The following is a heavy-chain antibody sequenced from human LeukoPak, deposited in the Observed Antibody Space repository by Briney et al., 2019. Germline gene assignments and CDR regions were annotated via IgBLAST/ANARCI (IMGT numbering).Heavy chain of an antibody. D-gene: IGHD3-9*01. CDR3: ARRSGKYYDILTGYSREFDY. CDR2: NYPGDSHN. Sequence: EYLNLYWKCSGYSFTNYRIDLERQTPGKGLGWVGINYPGDSHNRYTPSLQGHVTISADMYISTAYLQWISLNASHTAVYYCARRSGKYYDILTGYSREFDYWGQGTLVTVSS. J-gene: IGHJ4*02. V-gene: IGHV5-51*01. CDR1: GYSFTNYR.